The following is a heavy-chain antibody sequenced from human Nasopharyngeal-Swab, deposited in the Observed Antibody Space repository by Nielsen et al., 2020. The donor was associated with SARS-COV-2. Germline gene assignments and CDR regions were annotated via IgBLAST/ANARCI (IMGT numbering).Heavy chain of an antibody. V-gene: IGHV4-34*01. J-gene: IGHJ6*02. Sequence: SEPLSLTCAVYGGSFSGYYWSWIRQPPGKGLEWLGEINHRGSTNCNPSLKSRVTISVDTSQNQFSHKLSSVTAPDTAVYYCASLGGYYYDSTCYPFFFYGMDVWGQGTTVTVSS. D-gene: IGHD3-22*01. CDR3: ASLGGYYYDSTCYPFFFYGMDV. CDR1: GGSFSGYY. CDR2: INHRGST.